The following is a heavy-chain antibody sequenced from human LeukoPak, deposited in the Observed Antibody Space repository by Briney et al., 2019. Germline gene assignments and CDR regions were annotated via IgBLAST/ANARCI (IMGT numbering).Heavy chain of an antibody. J-gene: IGHJ4*02. CDR1: GFTFSSYW. Sequence: GGSLRLSCAASGFTFSSYWMSWVRQAPGKGLEWVANIKLDGSEKYYVDSVKGRFTISRDNAKNSLYLQMNSLRAEDTAVYYCARSHPDWYFDYWGQGTLVTVSS. CDR3: ARSHPDWYFDY. D-gene: IGHD3-9*01. V-gene: IGHV3-7*01. CDR2: IKLDGSEK.